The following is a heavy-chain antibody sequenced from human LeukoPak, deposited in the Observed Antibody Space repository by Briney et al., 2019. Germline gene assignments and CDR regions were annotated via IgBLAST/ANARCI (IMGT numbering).Heavy chain of an antibody. CDR1: GGSFSGYY. V-gene: IGHV4-34*01. J-gene: IGHJ4*02. CDR2: INHSGST. CDR3: ASRNHYDSSGYSHFDY. D-gene: IGHD3-22*01. Sequence: SEILSLTCAVYGGSFSGYYWSWIRQPPGKGLEWIGEINHSGSTNYNPSLKSRVTISVDTSKNQFSLKLSSVTAADTAVYYCASRNHYDSSGYSHFDYWGQGTLVTVSS.